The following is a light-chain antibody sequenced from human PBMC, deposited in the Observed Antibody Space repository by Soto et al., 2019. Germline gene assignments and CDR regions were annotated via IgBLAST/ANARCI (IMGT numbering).Light chain of an antibody. CDR2: DVT. CDR3: CSYAGNYNMV. J-gene: IGLJ2*01. CDR1: SSDVGGYNY. V-gene: IGLV2-11*01. Sequence: QSVLTQPRSVSGSPGQSVTISCTGTSSDVGGYNYVSWYQQHPGKAPKVMIYDVTKRPSGVPDRISGSKSGNTASLTISGLQAEDEADYYCCSYAGNYNMVFGGGTQLTVL.